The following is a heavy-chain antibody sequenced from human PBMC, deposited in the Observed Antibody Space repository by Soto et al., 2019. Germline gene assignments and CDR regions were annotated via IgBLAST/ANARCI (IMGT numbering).Heavy chain of an antibody. CDR1: GFTVSSNY. CDR2: IYSGGST. Sequence: GGSLRLSCAASGFTVSSNYMSWVRQAPGKGLEWVSVIYSGGSTYYADSVKGRFTISRHNSKNTLYLQMNSLRAEDTAVYYCARAPQREELLWFGELSPYFDYWGQGTLVTVSS. J-gene: IGHJ4*02. D-gene: IGHD3-10*01. CDR3: ARAPQREELLWFGELSPYFDY. V-gene: IGHV3-53*04.